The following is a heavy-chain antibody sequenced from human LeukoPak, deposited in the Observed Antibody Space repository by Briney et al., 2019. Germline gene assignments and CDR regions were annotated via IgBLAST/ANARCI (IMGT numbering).Heavy chain of an antibody. CDR1: GGSISNYY. Sequence: SETLFLTCTVSGGSISNYYWSWIRQPPGKGLEWIGYIYYSGSTNYNPSLKSRVTISVDTSKNQFSLKLSSVTAADTAVYYCARSCSGGSCYSNAFDIWGQGTMVTVSS. V-gene: IGHV4-59*12. CDR2: IYYSGST. J-gene: IGHJ3*02. D-gene: IGHD2-15*01. CDR3: ARSCSGGSCYSNAFDI.